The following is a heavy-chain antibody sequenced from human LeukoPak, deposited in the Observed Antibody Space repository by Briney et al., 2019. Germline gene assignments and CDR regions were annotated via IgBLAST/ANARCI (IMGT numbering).Heavy chain of an antibody. CDR3: AKEGWNDYYFDY. CDR1: GGSISSYY. V-gene: IGHV4-59*12. CDR2: IYYSGST. Sequence: PSETLSLTCTVSGGSISSYYWSWIRQPPGKGLEWIGYIYYSGSTNYNPSLKSRVTISVDTSKNQVSLKLSSVTAADTAVYYCAKEGWNDYYFDYWGQGTLVTVSS. D-gene: IGHD1-1*01. J-gene: IGHJ4*02.